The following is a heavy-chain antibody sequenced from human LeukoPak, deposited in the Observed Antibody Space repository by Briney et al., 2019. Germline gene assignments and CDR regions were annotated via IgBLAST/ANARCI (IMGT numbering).Heavy chain of an antibody. CDR1: GGSFSGYY. V-gene: IGHV4-34*01. Sequence: PSETLSLTCAVYGGSFSGYYWSWIRQPPGKGLEWIGEINHSGSTNYNPSLKSRVTISVDTSKNQFSLKLSSVTAADTAVYYCARGRYCSSTSCPSSPPDYWGQGTLVTVSS. CDR3: ARGRYCSSTSCPSSPPDY. CDR2: INHSGST. J-gene: IGHJ4*02. D-gene: IGHD2-2*01.